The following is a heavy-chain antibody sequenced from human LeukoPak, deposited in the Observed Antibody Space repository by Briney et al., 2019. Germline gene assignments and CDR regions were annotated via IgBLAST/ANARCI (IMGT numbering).Heavy chain of an antibody. Sequence: ASVKVSCKVSGYTLTELSMHWVRQAPGKGLEWMGGFDPEDGETIYAQKFQGRVTMTRDMSTSTVYMELSSLRSEDTAVYYCARVRYYYDSSPIDYWGQGTLVTVSS. D-gene: IGHD3-22*01. CDR2: FDPEDGET. V-gene: IGHV1-24*01. CDR1: GYTLTELS. J-gene: IGHJ4*02. CDR3: ARVRYYYDSSPIDY.